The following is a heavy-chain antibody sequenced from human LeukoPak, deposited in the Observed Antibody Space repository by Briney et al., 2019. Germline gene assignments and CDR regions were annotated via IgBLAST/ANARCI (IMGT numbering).Heavy chain of an antibody. J-gene: IGHJ5*02. CDR2: INHSGSA. CDR1: GGSFSGYY. Sequence: SETLSLTCAVYGGSFSGYYWSWIRQPPGKGLEWIGEINHSGSANYNPSLKSRVTISVDTSKNQFSLKLSSVTAADTAVYYCARGKGKGVVVAAPRRYNWFDPWGQGTLVTVSS. D-gene: IGHD2-15*01. CDR3: ARGKGKGVVVAAPRRYNWFDP. V-gene: IGHV4-34*01.